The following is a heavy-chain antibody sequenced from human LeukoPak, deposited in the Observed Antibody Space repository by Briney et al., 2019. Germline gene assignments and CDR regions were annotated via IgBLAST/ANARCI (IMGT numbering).Heavy chain of an antibody. CDR3: ARAPAYYYYFDQ. CDR1: GFTVSNNY. D-gene: IGHD3-10*01. Sequence: GGSLRLSCAASGFTVSNNYMIWVRQAPGKGLEWVSVIYTGGNTDYADSVKGRFTFSRDNSKNTLYLQVNSLRAEDTAVYYCARAPAYYYYFDQWGQGTLVTVSS. CDR2: IYTGGNT. V-gene: IGHV3-53*01. J-gene: IGHJ4*02.